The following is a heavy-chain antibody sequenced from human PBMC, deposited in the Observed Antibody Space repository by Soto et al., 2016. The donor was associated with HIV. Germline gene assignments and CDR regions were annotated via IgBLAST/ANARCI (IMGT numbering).Heavy chain of an antibody. Sequence: EVQLVESGGGLVQPGGSLKLSCAASGFTFSGSAMHWVRQASGKGLEWVGRIRSKANSYATAYAASVKGRFTISRDDSKNTAYLQMNSLKTEDTAVYYCTRLTVGGGRDGYHRVGPGFDYWGQGTLVTVSS. CDR1: GFTFSGSA. CDR3: TRLTVGGGRDGYHRVGPGFDY. D-gene: IGHD3-16*01. J-gene: IGHJ4*02. CDR2: IRSKANSYAT. V-gene: IGHV3-73*01.